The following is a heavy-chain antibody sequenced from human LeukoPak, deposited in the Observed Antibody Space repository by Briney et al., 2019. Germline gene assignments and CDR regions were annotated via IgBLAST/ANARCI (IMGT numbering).Heavy chain of an antibody. CDR1: GFSFSDYY. CDR3: ARFGSGWGSFDF. V-gene: IGHV3-11*04. D-gene: IGHD3-16*01. J-gene: IGHJ4*02. Sequence: GGSLRLSCAASGFSFSDYYMSWIRQAPGKGLEWVSYTSSRGDIRYYADSVKGRFTISRDNAKNLLSLQMNSLRAEDTAVYYCARFGSGWGSFDFWGQGTLVTVS. CDR2: TSSRGDIR.